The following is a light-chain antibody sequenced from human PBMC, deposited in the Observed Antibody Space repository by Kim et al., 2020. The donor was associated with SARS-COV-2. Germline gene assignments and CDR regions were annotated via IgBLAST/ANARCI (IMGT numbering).Light chain of an antibody. Sequence: GKSVPISCTGTSIDVGGYKFVSWYQQHPGKAPKLIIYDVTKRPSGVPDRFSGSKSGNTASLVISGLQAEDEADYYCCSYTGYYNYVFGSGTKVTVL. V-gene: IGLV2-11*01. J-gene: IGLJ1*01. CDR3: CSYTGYYNYV. CDR2: DVT. CDR1: SIDVGGYKF.